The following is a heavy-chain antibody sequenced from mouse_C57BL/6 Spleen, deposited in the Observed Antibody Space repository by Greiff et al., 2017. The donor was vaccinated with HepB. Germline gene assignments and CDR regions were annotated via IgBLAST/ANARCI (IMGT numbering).Heavy chain of an antibody. Sequence: VQLQQPGAELVKPGASVKVSCKASGYTFTSYWMHWVKQRPGQGLEWIGRIHPSDSDTNYNQKFKGKATLTVDKSSSTAYMQLSSLTSEDSAVYYCAIDPYYYGSSFFAYWGQGTLVTVSA. J-gene: IGHJ3*01. V-gene: IGHV1-74*01. CDR1: GYTFTSYW. D-gene: IGHD1-1*01. CDR2: IHPSDSDT. CDR3: AIDPYYYGSSFFAY.